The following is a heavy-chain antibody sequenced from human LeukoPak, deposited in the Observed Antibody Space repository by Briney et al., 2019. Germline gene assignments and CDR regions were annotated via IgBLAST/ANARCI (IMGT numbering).Heavy chain of an antibody. CDR1: GFTFSSYS. J-gene: IGHJ4*02. D-gene: IGHD5-18*01. Sequence: GGSLRLSCAASGFTFSSYSMTWVRQAPGKGLEWVSYISSSSSTIYYADSVKGRFTISRDNAKNSLYLQMNSPRDEDTAVYYCARGIWDTAMVGYYFDYWGQGTLVTVSS. V-gene: IGHV3-48*02. CDR3: ARGIWDTAMVGYYFDY. CDR2: ISSSSSTI.